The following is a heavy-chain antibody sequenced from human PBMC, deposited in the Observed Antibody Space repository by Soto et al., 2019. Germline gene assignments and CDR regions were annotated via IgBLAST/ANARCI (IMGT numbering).Heavy chain of an antibody. V-gene: IGHV1-58*01. CDR2: IAVGSGYT. D-gene: IGHD2-8*01. Sequence: GSSVKVPCKASGFTFTSSAFQWVRQARGQRLEWIGWIAVGSGYTNYAQRFQDRVTLTRDMYTATTYMELSRLTSEDTAIYYWAADATAWQQMVPSDYWGQGTLVTVSS. CDR1: GFTFTSSA. CDR3: AADATAWQQMVPSDY. J-gene: IGHJ4*02.